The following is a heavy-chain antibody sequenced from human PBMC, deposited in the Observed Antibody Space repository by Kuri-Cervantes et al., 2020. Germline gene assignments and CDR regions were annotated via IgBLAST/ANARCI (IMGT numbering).Heavy chain of an antibody. CDR3: ARELSDYDSYGWYLDL. CDR2: ISWNSGSI. CDR1: GFTFDDYA. D-gene: IGHD3-22*01. Sequence: SCAASGFTFDDYAMHWVRQAPGKGLEWVSGISWNSGSIGYADSVKGRFTISRDNAKNSLYLQMNSLRAEDTALYYCARELSDYDSYGWYLDLWGRGTLVTVSS. V-gene: IGHV3-9*01. J-gene: IGHJ2*01.